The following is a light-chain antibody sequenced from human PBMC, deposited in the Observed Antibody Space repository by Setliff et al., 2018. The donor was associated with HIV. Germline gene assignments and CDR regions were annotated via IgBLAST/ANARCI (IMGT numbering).Light chain of an antibody. CDR2: EVT. CDR3: SSYTSSNTYV. J-gene: IGLJ2*01. CDR1: RSGIAGYEY. V-gene: IGLV2-14*01. Sequence: QSVLTQPASMSGSPGQSHTIFCFGTRSGIAGYEYVSWYQHHPGKAPKLIIYEVTNRPSGMSTRFSGSKSGNTASLTISGLLAEDEADYYCSSYTSSNTYVFGGGTKVTV.